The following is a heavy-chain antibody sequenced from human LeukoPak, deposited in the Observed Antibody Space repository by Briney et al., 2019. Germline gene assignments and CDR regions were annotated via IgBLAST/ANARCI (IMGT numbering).Heavy chain of an antibody. CDR2: ISSSSSYI. J-gene: IGHJ4*02. Sequence: PGGSLRLSRAASGFTFSSYSMNWVRQAPGKGLEWVSSISSSSSYIYYADSVKGRFTISRDNAKNSLYLQTNSLRAEDTAVYYCALGDYGAPFDYWGQGTLVTVSS. D-gene: IGHD4-17*01. CDR3: ALGDYGAPFDY. V-gene: IGHV3-21*01. CDR1: GFTFSSYS.